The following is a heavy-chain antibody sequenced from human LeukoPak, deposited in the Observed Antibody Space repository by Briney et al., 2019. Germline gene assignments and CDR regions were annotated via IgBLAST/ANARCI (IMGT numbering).Heavy chain of an antibody. CDR2: INWNGGST. J-gene: IGHJ3*02. D-gene: IGHD3-22*01. CDR3: AKTNRLNDNSAFDI. V-gene: IGHV3-20*04. Sequence: RPGGSLRLSCAASGFTFDDYGMSWVRQAPGKGLEWVSGINWNGGSTGYADSVKGRFTISRDNAKNSLYLQMNSLRAEDTAVYYCAKTNRLNDNSAFDIWGQGTMVTVSS. CDR1: GFTFDDYG.